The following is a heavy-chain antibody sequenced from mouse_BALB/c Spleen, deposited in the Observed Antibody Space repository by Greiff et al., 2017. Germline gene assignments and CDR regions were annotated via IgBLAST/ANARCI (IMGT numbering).Heavy chain of an antibody. CDR1: GFSLTSYG. J-gene: IGHJ4*01. CDR3: ARERGVGRQDAMDY. D-gene: IGHD4-1*01. V-gene: IGHV2-9*02. Sequence: VQLKESGPGLVAPSQSLSITCTVSGFSLTSYGVHWVRQPPGKGLEWLRVIWAGGSTNYNSALMSRLSISKDNSKSQVFLKMNSLQTDDTAMYYCARERGVGRQDAMDYWGQGTSVTVSS. CDR2: IWAGGST.